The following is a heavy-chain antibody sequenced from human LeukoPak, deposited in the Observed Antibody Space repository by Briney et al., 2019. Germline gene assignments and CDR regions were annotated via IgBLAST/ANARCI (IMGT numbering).Heavy chain of an antibody. V-gene: IGHV3-7*01. CDR3: ARIDDFWSGYLPFDY. D-gene: IGHD3-3*01. J-gene: IGHJ4*02. CDR2: IKQDGSEK. CDR1: GFTFSSYW. Sequence: SGGSLRLSCAASGFTFSSYWMSWVRQAPGKGLEWVANIKQDGSEKYYVDSVKGRFTISRDNAKNSLYLQMNSLRAEDTAVYYCARIDDFWSGYLPFDYWGQGTLVTVS.